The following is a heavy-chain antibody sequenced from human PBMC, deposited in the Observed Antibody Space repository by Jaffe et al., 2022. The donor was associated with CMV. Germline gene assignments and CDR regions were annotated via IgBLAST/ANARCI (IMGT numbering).Heavy chain of an antibody. CDR3: ARVAEMATTKSLRAFDI. J-gene: IGHJ3*02. Sequence: EVQLVESGGGLVKPGGSLRLSCAASGFTFSSYSMNWVRQAPGKGLEWVSSISSSSSYIYYADSVKGRFTISRDNAKNSLYLQMNSLRAEDTAVYYCARVAEMATTKSLRAFDIWGQGTMVTVSS. D-gene: IGHD5-12*01. V-gene: IGHV3-21*01. CDR1: GFTFSSYS. CDR2: ISSSSSYI.